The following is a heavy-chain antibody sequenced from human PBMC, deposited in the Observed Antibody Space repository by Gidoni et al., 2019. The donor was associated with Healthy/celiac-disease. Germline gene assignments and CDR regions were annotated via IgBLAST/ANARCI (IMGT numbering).Heavy chain of an antibody. J-gene: IGHJ5*02. Sequence: QVQLQESGPGLVKPSGTLSLTCAVSGGSIRSRNCSRWVRQPPGKGLEWIGEIYHSGSTNYNPSLKSRVTISVDKSKNQFSLKLSSVTAADTAVYYCAREQTQLIVVVPAASNWIDPWGQGTLVTVSS. D-gene: IGHD2-2*01. CDR2: IYHSGST. CDR1: GGSIRSRNC. V-gene: IGHV4-4*02. CDR3: AREQTQLIVVVPAASNWIDP.